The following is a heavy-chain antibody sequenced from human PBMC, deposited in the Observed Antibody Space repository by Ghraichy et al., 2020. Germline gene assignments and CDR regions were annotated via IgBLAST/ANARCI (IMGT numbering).Heavy chain of an antibody. Sequence: GDSLNISCAASGFAFSSYSMNWVRQAPGKGLEWVSYIGGPTSTIYYADSVKGRFTISRDNAKNSLYLQMNSLRDEDTAVYYCARDLVLSGTLWHWGQGTLVTVSS. CDR1: GFAFSSYS. CDR2: IGGPTSTI. D-gene: IGHD1-1*01. J-gene: IGHJ4*02. CDR3: ARDLVLSGTLWH. V-gene: IGHV3-48*02.